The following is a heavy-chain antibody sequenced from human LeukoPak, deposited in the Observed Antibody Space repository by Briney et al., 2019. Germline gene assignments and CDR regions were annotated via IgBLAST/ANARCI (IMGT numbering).Heavy chain of an antibody. Sequence: ASVKVSCKASGYTFTGYYMHWVRQAPGQGLEWMRWINPNSGGTIYAQKFQGRVTMTTDTSTSTAYMELRSLRSEDTAVYYCARGRSGNRYNWFDPWGQGTLVTVSS. D-gene: IGHD1-14*01. CDR3: ARGRSGNRYNWFDP. V-gene: IGHV1-2*02. CDR2: INPNSGGT. J-gene: IGHJ5*02. CDR1: GYTFTGYY.